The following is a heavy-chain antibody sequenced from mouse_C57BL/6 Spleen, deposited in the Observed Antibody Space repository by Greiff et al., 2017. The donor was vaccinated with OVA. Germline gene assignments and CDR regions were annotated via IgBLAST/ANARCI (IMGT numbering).Heavy chain of an antibody. CDR3: ARDRGSNYGAMDY. J-gene: IGHJ4*01. V-gene: IGHV5-16*01. CDR2: INYDGSST. CDR1: GFTFSDYY. Sequence: EVQLVESEGGLVQPGSSMKLSCTASGFTFSDYYMAWVRQVPEKGLEWVANINYDGSSTYYLDSLKSRFIISRDNAKNILYLQMSSLKSEDTATYYCARDRGSNYGAMDYWGQGTSVTVSS. D-gene: IGHD2-5*01.